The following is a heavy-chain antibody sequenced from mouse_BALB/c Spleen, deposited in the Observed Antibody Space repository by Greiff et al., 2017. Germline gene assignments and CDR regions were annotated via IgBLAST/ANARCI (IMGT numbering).Heavy chain of an antibody. J-gene: IGHJ4*01. CDR2: ISSGGSYT. CDR3: TRDMDYNAMDY. D-gene: IGHD1-1*02. Sequence: EVHLVESGGGLVKPGGSLKLSCAASGFTFSSYTMSWVRQTPEKRLEWVATISSGGSYTYYPDSVKGRFTISRDNAKNTLYLQMSSLKSEDTAMYYCTRDMDYNAMDYWGQGTSVTVSS. CDR1: GFTFSSYT. V-gene: IGHV5-6-4*01.